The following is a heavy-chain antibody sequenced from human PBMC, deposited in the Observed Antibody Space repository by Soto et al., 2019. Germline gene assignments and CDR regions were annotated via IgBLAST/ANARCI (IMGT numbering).Heavy chain of an antibody. CDR3: AKFGMATTKRSPPYYIDY. CDR2: ISGSGGGT. V-gene: IGHV3-23*01. J-gene: IGHJ4*02. Sequence: LRLSCAASGFTFSSYAMSWVRQAPGKGLEWVSSISGSGGGTYYADSVKGRFTFSRDNSKNTLYLQMNSLRAEDTAVYYCAKFGMATTKRSPPYYIDYWGQGALVTVSS. CDR1: GFTFSSYA. D-gene: IGHD1-1*01.